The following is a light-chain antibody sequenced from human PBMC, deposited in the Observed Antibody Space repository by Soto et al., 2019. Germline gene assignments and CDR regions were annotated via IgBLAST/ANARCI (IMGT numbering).Light chain of an antibody. V-gene: IGKV1-5*03. Sequence: IHMTLSPSSLSGSVAYRVTIPSRASQTISSWLAWYQQKQGKAPKLLIYKASTLKGGVPSRFSGSGYGTEFNLTISSLQTDDSATYYCQQYYSYPRTFGQGTKVDIK. CDR2: KAS. J-gene: IGKJ1*01. CDR1: QTISSW. CDR3: QQYYSYPRT.